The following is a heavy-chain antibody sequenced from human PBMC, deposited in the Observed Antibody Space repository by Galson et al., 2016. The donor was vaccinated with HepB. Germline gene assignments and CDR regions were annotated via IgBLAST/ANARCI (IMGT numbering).Heavy chain of an antibody. CDR3: AKDGQWLVRRSFDY. CDR1: GFTFANYG. Sequence: SLRLSCAASGFTFANYGMHWVRQAPGKGLEWLAIISYDGSKQYYGDSMRGRITISRDNSNNTLFLEMNSLRRDDTAIYFCAKDGQWLVRRSFDYWGQGALVTVAS. V-gene: IGHV3-30*18. J-gene: IGHJ4*02. CDR2: ISYDGSKQ. D-gene: IGHD6-19*01.